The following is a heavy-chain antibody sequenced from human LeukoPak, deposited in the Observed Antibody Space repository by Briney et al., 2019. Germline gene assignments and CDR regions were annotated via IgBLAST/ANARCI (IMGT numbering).Heavy chain of an antibody. D-gene: IGHD2-15*01. Sequence: ASVKVSCKGSGYTFTGYYMHWVRQAPGQGLEWMGWITPKSGGTNYAQKFQGRVTMTRDTSISTAYMELSRLTSDDTAVYYCARGDIVVVVASTEYYFDYWGQGTLVTVSS. CDR3: ARGDIVVVVASTEYYFDY. J-gene: IGHJ4*02. CDR2: ITPKSGGT. CDR1: GYTFTGYY. V-gene: IGHV1-2*02.